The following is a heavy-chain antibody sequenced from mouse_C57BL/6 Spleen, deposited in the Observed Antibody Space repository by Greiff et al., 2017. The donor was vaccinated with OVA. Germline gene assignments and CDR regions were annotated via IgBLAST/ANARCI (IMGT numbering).Heavy chain of an antibody. CDR2: IDPSDSYT. V-gene: IGHV1-69*01. Sequence: QVQLKQPGAELVMPGASVKLSCKASGYTFTSYWMHWVKQRPGQGLEWIGEIDPSDSYTNYNQKFKGKSTLTVDKSSSTAYMQLSSLTSEDSAVYYCARGDYSNYYWYFDVWGTGTTVTVSS. J-gene: IGHJ1*03. D-gene: IGHD2-5*01. CDR1: GYTFTSYW. CDR3: ARGDYSNYYWYFDV.